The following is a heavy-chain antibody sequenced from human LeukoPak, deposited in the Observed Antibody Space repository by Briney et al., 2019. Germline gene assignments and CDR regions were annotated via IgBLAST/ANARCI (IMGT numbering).Heavy chain of an antibody. Sequence: GGSLRLSCAGSGFTVSNSYMNWLRQAPGKGLEWVSVINGGGSTYYADSVKGRFTISRDNSKNTLYLQMNSLRAEDTAVYYCARDRDSSGSGSPEYWGQGTLVTVSS. D-gene: IGHD3-10*01. J-gene: IGHJ4*02. CDR3: ARDRDSSGSGSPEY. V-gene: IGHV3-66*01. CDR1: GFTVSNSY. CDR2: INGGGST.